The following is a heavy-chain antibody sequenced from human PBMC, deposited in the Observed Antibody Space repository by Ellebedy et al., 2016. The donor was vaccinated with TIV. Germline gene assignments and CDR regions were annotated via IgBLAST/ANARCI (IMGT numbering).Heavy chain of an antibody. V-gene: IGHV3-7*03. CDR3: ARGRYCSSSSRGFLDY. Sequence: GESLKISCAASGFTFTTYWMTWVRQAPGKGLEWVANIKQDGCEKYYVDSVRGRFTISRDNANSLLYLQMNSLGAEDTAVYYCARGRYCSSSSRGFLDYWGQGTLITVSS. CDR2: IKQDGCEK. D-gene: IGHD2-2*01. J-gene: IGHJ4*02. CDR1: GFTFTTYW.